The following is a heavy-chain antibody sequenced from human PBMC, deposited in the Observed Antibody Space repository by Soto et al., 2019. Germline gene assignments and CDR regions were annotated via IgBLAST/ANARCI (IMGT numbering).Heavy chain of an antibody. J-gene: IGHJ4*02. V-gene: IGHV1-69*06. CDR3: AREGEQLREPYYFDY. D-gene: IGHD6-6*01. CDR2: IIPIFGTA. CDR1: GGTFSSYA. Sequence: QVQLVQSGAEVKKPGSSVKVSCKASGGTFSSYAISWVRQAPGQGLEWMGGIIPIFGTANYAQKFQGRVTITADKSTSTAYMELSSLRSEDTAVNYCAREGEQLREPYYFDYWGQGTLVTVSS.